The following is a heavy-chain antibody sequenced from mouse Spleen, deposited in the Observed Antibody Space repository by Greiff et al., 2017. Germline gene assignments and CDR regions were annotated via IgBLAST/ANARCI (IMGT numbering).Heavy chain of an antibody. CDR1: GFNIKDYY. Sequence: EVQLQQSGAELVRPGALVKLSCKASGFNIKDYYMHWVKQRPEQGLEWIGWIDPENGATEYAPKFQGKATMTADTSSNTAYLQLSSLTSEDTAVYYCNALVRQGAYWGQGTLVTVSA. D-gene: IGHD2-14*01. V-gene: IGHV14-4*02. CDR2: IDPENGAT. CDR3: NALVRQGAY. J-gene: IGHJ3*01.